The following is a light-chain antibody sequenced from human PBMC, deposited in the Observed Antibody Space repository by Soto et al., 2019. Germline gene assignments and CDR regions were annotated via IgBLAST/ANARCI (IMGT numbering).Light chain of an antibody. CDR1: QSLTNS. CDR2: DTS. V-gene: IGKV3-15*01. J-gene: IGKJ5*01. Sequence: EIMMTQSPVTLSVSPGERATLSCRASQSLTNSFIAWYQQKPGQAPRLLIYDTSTRAAGIPARFTGSGSGTDFTLTISSLQSEDFAVYYCQQYNTWRSISFGQGTRLEIK. CDR3: QQYNTWRSIS.